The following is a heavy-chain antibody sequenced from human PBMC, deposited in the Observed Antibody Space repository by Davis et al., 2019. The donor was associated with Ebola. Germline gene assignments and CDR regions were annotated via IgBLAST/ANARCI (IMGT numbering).Heavy chain of an antibody. D-gene: IGHD4-11*01. Sequence: PGGSLRLSCAASGFTVFNKYMSWVRQTPGKGLEWVSTLGTSADTYYADSVKGRFTISRDNSKNTLYLQMNSLRADDTAVYYCARGQYGMDVWGKGTTVTVSS. CDR1: GFTVFNKY. CDR2: LGTSADT. J-gene: IGHJ6*04. V-gene: IGHV3-53*01. CDR3: ARGQYGMDV.